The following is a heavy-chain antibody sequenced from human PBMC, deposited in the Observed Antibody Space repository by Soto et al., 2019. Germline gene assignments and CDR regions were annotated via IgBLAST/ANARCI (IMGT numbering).Heavy chain of an antibody. J-gene: IGHJ4*02. CDR2: SFYTGNT. CDR3: ARRLLWFGDFDY. V-gene: IGHV4-31*03. CDR1: GDSISSGTYY. Sequence: SETLSLTCSVSGDSISSGTYYWSWIRQHPGEGLEWIGYSFYTGNTFYNPSLKSRVGISVDTSKNQFSLELISVTAADTAVYYCARRLLWFGDFDYWGQGTLVTVSS. D-gene: IGHD3-10*01.